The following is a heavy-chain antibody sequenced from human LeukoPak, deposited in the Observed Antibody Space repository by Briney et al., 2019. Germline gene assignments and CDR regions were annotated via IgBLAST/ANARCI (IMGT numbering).Heavy chain of an antibody. Sequence: GGSLRLSCAASGFTFSSYAMSWVRQAPGKGLEWVAFIWSDGSNDHYADSVKGRFTISRDNSKNTVCLQMNSLRVEDTAVYYCARDPSGSGWSLSDWGQGTPVTVSS. CDR2: IWSDGSND. CDR1: GFTFSSYA. J-gene: IGHJ4*02. CDR3: ARDPSGSGWSLSD. D-gene: IGHD6-19*01. V-gene: IGHV3-33*08.